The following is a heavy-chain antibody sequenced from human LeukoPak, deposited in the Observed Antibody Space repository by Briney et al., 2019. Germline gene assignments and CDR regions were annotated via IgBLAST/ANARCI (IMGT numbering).Heavy chain of an antibody. CDR2: IWYDGSNK. CDR1: GFTFSTYG. V-gene: IGHV3-33*06. CDR3: AKGSYYYGSGSYYNPQDY. D-gene: IGHD3-10*01. J-gene: IGHJ4*02. Sequence: PGGSLRLSCAASGFTFSTYGMHWVRQAPGKGLEWVAVIWYDGSNKYYADSVKGRFTISRVNSKNTLYLQMNSLRAEDTAVYYCAKGSYYYGSGSYYNPQDYWGQGALVTVSP.